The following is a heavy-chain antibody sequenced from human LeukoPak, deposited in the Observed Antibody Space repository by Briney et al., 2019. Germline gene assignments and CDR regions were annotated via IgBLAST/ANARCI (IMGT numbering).Heavy chain of an antibody. D-gene: IGHD6-13*01. V-gene: IGHV3-74*01. J-gene: IGHJ4*02. CDR1: GFTFTTYW. CDR2: IDSDGSSA. CDR3: AKSFLSGYSSSWYSSHFDY. Sequence: GGSLRLSCAASGFTFTTYWMHWVRQVPGKGLVWVSRIDSDGSSADYADSVKGRFTISRDNAKNTLYLQMDSLSAEDTAVYYCAKSFLSGYSSSWYSSHFDYWGQGTLVTVSS.